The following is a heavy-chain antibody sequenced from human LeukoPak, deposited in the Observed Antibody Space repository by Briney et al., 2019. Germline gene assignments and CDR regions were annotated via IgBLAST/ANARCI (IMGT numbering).Heavy chain of an antibody. V-gene: IGHV3-49*04. D-gene: IGHD6-13*01. CDR3: TTQTRIAAAYY. CDR2: IRSKAYGGTT. Sequence: PGGSLRLSCTISGFSIGEYTMSWVRQAPGKGLEWVGFIRSKAYGGTTKNAASVKGRFTFSRDDSKSIAYLQMNSLKTEDTAVYYCTTQTRIAAAYYWGQGTLVTVSS. CDR1: GFSIGEYT. J-gene: IGHJ4*02.